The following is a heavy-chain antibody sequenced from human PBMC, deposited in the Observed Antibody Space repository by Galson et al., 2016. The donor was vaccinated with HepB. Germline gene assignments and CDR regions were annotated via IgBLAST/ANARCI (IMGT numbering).Heavy chain of an antibody. V-gene: IGHV3-33*01. CDR2: IWNDSSRK. J-gene: IGHJ4*02. D-gene: IGHD1-1*01. CDR1: GFTSKTFG. CDR3: VTGNQNYFDY. Sequence: LRLSCAASGFTSKTFGMHWVRQAPGKGLAWLAVIWNDSSRKYYAESVKGRFTVSRDTVNNPLFLEMNSLRPEDTAMYYCVTGNQNYFDYWGQGALVTVSS.